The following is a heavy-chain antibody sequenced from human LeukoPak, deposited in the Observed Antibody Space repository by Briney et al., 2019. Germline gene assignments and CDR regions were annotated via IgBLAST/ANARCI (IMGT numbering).Heavy chain of an antibody. CDR3: ARVSIVYDSSGYYYVGSTDY. CDR2: INHSGST. Sequence: TSETLSLTCAVYGGSFSGYYWSWIRQSPGKGLEWIGEINHSGSTNYNPSLKSRVTISVDTSKNQSSLKLSSVTAADTAVYYCARVSIVYDSSGYYYVGSTDYWGQGTLVTVSS. D-gene: IGHD3-22*01. V-gene: IGHV4-34*01. CDR1: GGSFSGYY. J-gene: IGHJ4*02.